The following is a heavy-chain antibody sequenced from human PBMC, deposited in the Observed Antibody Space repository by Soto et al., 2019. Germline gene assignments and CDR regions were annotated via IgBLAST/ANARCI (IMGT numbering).Heavy chain of an antibody. CDR2: IGGSGVST. D-gene: IGHD2-2*02. V-gene: IGHV3-23*01. J-gene: IGHJ6*02. CDR3: ARDDPTYTYFGMDV. CDR1: GFTFRSYA. Sequence: EVQLLDSGGGLVQPGGSLRLSCAASGFTFRSYAMSWVRQAPGKGLEWVSGIGGSGVSTYYVDSVKGRFTISRDNSKNTRYLQMNSLRAKDTVVYYGARDDPTYTYFGMDVRGQGTTVTVSS.